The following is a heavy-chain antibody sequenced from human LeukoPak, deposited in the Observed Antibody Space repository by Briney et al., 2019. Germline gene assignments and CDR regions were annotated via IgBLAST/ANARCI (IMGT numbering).Heavy chain of an antibody. J-gene: IGHJ3*01. CDR1: GFTFSTSD. V-gene: IGHV3-30*02. Sequence: GGSLRLSCATSGFTFSTSDMHWVRQAPGKGLEWVSFIQYDGSRKNYVDSVKGRFTISRDNSKNTLYLQMFSLRPEDTAVYFCAKDLILWGQGTVVTVSS. CDR2: IQYDGSRK. CDR3: AKDLIL.